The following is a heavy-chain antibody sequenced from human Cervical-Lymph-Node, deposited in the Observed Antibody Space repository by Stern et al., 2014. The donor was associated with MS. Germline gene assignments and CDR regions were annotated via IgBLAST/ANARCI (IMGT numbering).Heavy chain of an antibody. CDR2: INPSGDST. Sequence: VQLVASGPEVKKTGASVKLSCKAPGYTFTSSSMHWVRQAPGQGLEWMGIINPSGDSTNYAPKFQGRVSMTRDTSSSTVYMELSSLGSEDTAVYYCARGQRYFDYWGQGTLVTVSS. CDR1: GYTFTSSS. V-gene: IGHV1-46*01. CDR3: ARGQRYFDY. J-gene: IGHJ4*02.